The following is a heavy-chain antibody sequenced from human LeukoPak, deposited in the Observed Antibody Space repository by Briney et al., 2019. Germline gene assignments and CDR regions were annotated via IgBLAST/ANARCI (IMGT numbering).Heavy chain of an antibody. CDR2: ISYDGSNK. CDR3: ARPQETTVTHFDY. Sequence: GGPLRLSCAASGFTFSSHGMHWVRQAPGKGLEWVAVISYDGSNKYYADSVKGRFTISRDNSKNTLYLQMNSLRAEDTAVYYCARPQETTVTHFDYWGQGTLVTVSS. J-gene: IGHJ4*02. D-gene: IGHD4-17*01. V-gene: IGHV3-30*03. CDR1: GFTFSSHG.